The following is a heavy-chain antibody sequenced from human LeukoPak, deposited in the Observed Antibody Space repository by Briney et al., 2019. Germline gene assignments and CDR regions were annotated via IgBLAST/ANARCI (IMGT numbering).Heavy chain of an antibody. V-gene: IGHV3-20*04. D-gene: IGHD3-22*01. Sequence: GGSLRLSCAASGFTFDDYGMSWVRQAPGKGLEWVSGINWNGGSTGYADSVKGRFTISRDNAKNSLYLQMSSLRAEDTAVYYRARRYYGSATYRLPYDYWGQGTLVTVSS. J-gene: IGHJ4*02. CDR2: INWNGGST. CDR1: GFTFDDYG. CDR3: ARRYYGSATYRLPYDY.